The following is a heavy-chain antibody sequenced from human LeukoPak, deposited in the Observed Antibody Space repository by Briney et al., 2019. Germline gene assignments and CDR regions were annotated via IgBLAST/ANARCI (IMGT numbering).Heavy chain of an antibody. J-gene: IGHJ4*02. D-gene: IGHD1-26*01. CDR3: ARDPGGSYTIDY. CDR1: GYTFTGYY. Sequence: ASVKVSCKASGYTFTGYYMHWVRQAPGQGLEWMGWINPNSGGTNYAQKFQGRVTMTRDTSISTAYMELSRLGSDDTAVYYCARDPGGSYTIDYWGQGTLVTVSS. CDR2: INPNSGGT. V-gene: IGHV1-2*02.